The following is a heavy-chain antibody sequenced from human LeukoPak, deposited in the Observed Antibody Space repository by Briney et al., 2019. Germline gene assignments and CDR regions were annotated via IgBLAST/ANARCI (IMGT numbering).Heavy chain of an antibody. J-gene: IGHJ5*02. V-gene: IGHV1-2*02. CDR3: AAEYSGYVNWFDP. CDR1: GYTFTGYY. CDR2: INPNSGGT. Sequence: ASVKVSCKASGYTFTGYYMHWVRQAPGPGLEWMGWINPNSGGTNYAQKFQGRVTMTRDTSISTAYMELSRLRSDDTAVYYCAAEYSGYVNWFDPWGQGTLVTVSS. D-gene: IGHD5-12*01.